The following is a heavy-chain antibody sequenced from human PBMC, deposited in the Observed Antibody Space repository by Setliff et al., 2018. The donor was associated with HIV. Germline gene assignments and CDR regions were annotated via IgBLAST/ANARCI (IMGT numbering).Heavy chain of an antibody. CDR1: GDSIISATYF. D-gene: IGHD3-10*01. CDR3: ARHKVLSFFGELLPPYFDY. V-gene: IGHV4-39*01. Sequence: PSETLSLTCTVSGDSIISATYFWGWIRQPPGKGPEWIGTISYTGSTYYNPSLKSRVTMSVDTSEDQFSLMLSSVTAADTAVYFCARHKVLSFFGELLPPYFDYWGQGALVTVLL. J-gene: IGHJ4*02. CDR2: ISYTGST.